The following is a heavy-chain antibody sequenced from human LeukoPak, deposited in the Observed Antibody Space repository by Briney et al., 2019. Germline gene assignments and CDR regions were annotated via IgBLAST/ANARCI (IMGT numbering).Heavy chain of an antibody. CDR2: ISSSSSYI. J-gene: IGHJ4*02. CDR1: GFTFRSYS. D-gene: IGHD4-11*01. CDR3: ATSYSNHYFDY. V-gene: IGHV3-21*01. Sequence: GGSLRLSCAASGFTFRSYSMNWVRQAPGKGLEWVSSISSSSSYIYYADSVKGRFTISRDNAKNSLYLQMNSLRAEDTAVYYCATSYSNHYFDYWGQGTLVTVSS.